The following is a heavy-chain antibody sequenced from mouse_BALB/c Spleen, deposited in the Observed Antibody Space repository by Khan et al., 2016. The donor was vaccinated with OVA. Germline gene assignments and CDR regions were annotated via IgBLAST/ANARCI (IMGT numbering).Heavy chain of an antibody. Sequence: QVQLKESGPGLVQPSQSLSITCTVSGFSLTSYGVPWVRQSPGKGLEWLGVIWSGGSTDYNSAFISRLTISKDNSKSQVFFKMNSLQANDTAIYYCARTYFSCGTYGDYYSMDYGGQGTSVTVSS. V-gene: IGHV2-2*02. CDR2: IWSGGST. CDR1: GFSLTSYG. J-gene: IGHJ4*01. CDR3: ARTYFSCGTYGDYYSMDY. D-gene: IGHD1-1*02.